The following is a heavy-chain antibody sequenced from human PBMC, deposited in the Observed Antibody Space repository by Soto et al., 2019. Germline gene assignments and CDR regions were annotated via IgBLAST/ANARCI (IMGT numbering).Heavy chain of an antibody. Sequence: QVQLVESGGGVVQPGRSLRLSCAASGFTFSSYAMHWVRQAPGKGLEWVAVISYDGSNKDYADSVKGRFTISRDNSKNTLYLQMNSLGAEDTAVYYCARGTFLGDGVWGLYGIDVWGPGNTVTVSS. V-gene: IGHV3-30-3*01. CDR3: ARGTFLGDGVWGLYGIDV. D-gene: IGHD2-8*01. CDR2: ISYDGSNK. J-gene: IGHJ6*02. CDR1: GFTFSSYA.